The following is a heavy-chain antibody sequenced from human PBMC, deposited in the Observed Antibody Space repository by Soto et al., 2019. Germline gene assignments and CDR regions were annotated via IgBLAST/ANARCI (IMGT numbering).Heavy chain of an antibody. CDR2: IYYSGST. J-gene: IGHJ4*02. CDR3: VLYVWGSYRTYFDY. Sequence: SETLSLTCTVSGGSVSSGSYYWSWIRQPPGKGLEWIGYIYYSGSTNYNPSLKSRVTVSVDTSKNQFSLKLSSVTAADTAVYYCVLYVWGSYRTYFDYWGQGTLVTVSS. V-gene: IGHV4-61*01. CDR1: GGSVSSGSYY. D-gene: IGHD3-16*02.